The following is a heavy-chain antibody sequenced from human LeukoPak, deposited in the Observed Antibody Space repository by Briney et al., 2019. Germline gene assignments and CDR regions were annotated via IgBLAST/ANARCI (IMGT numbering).Heavy chain of an antibody. D-gene: IGHD6-6*01. CDR1: GFTFSSYA. Sequence: GGSLRLSCAASGFTFSSYAMHWVRQAPGKGLEWVAVISYDGSNKYYADSVKGRFTISRDNSKNTLYLQMNSLRAEDTAVYYCARDGMRLSIAALPGWFDPWGQGTLVTVSS. CDR3: ARDGMRLSIAALPGWFDP. J-gene: IGHJ5*02. V-gene: IGHV3-30-3*01. CDR2: ISYDGSNK.